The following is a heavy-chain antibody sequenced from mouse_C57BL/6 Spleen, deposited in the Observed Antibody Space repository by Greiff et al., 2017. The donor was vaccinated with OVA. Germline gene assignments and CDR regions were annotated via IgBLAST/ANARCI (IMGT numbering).Heavy chain of an antibody. CDR1: GFTFTDYY. CDR2: IRNKANGYTT. Sequence: EVKLQESGGGLVQPGGSLSLSCAASGFTFTDYYMSWVRQPPGKALEWLGFIRNKANGYTTEYSASVKGRFTISRDNSQSILYLQMNALRAEDSATYYCARLYSNYPYWYFDVWGTGTTVTVSS. J-gene: IGHJ1*03. V-gene: IGHV7-3*01. D-gene: IGHD2-5*01. CDR3: ARLYSNYPYWYFDV.